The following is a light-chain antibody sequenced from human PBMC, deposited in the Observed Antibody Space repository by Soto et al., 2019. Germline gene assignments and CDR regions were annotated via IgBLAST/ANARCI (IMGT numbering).Light chain of an antibody. CDR2: GAT. J-gene: IGKJ3*01. CDR1: QSVSGNY. V-gene: IGKV3-20*01. Sequence: EIVLTQSPGTLSLSPGERATLSCRASQSVSGNYLAWDQQKLGQAPRLLIYGATSRATGIPDRFSGSVSGTDFTLTISRLEPEDCAVYYCQQYGRSATFTFGPGTKVDIK. CDR3: QQYGRSATFT.